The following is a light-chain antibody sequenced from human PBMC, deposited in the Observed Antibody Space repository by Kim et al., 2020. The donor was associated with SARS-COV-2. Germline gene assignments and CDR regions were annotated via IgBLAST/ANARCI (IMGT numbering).Light chain of an antibody. J-gene: IGLJ3*02. CDR2: QDS. CDR3: QAWDSSTAV. CDR1: KLGDKY. Sequence: SVAPGQTASITCSGDKLGDKYACWYQQKPGQSPVLVMYQDSERLSGIPERFSGSSSGNTATLTISGTQAMDEADYYCQAWDSSTAVFGGGTQLTVL. V-gene: IGLV3-1*01.